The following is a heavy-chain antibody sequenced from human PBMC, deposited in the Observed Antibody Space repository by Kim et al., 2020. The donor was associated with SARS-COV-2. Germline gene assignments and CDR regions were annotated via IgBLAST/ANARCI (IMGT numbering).Heavy chain of an antibody. D-gene: IGHD3-3*01. CDR3: AKEGDFWSGYYFYFDS. J-gene: IGHJ4*02. Sequence: GGSLRLSCAASGFTFSTYGMHWVRQAPGKGLEWVAVISYDGSNKYYADSVKGRFTISRDNSKNTLYLQMNSLRAEDTAVYYCAKEGDFWSGYYFYFDSWGQGTLVTVSS. CDR2: ISYDGSNK. CDR1: GFTFSTYG. V-gene: IGHV3-30*18.